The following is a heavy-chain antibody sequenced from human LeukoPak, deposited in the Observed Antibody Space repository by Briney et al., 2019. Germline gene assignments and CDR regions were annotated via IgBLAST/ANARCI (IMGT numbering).Heavy chain of an antibody. CDR3: ARDADSSGWYSYGGLQYYFDY. V-gene: IGHV3-33*01. J-gene: IGHJ4*02. CDR2: IWYDGSNK. Sequence: PGGSLRLSCAASGFTFSSYGMHWVRQAPGKGLEWVAVIWYDGSNKYYADSVKGRFTISRDNSKNTLYLQMNSLRVEDTAVYYCARDADSSGWYSYGGLQYYFDYWGQGTLVTVSS. D-gene: IGHD6-19*01. CDR1: GFTFSSYG.